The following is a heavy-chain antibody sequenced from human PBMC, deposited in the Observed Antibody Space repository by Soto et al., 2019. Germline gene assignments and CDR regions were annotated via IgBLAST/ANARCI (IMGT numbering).Heavy chain of an antibody. CDR1: GYIFSHYG. CDR3: AREGALPLYGMDV. Sequence: GASVKVSCKASGYIFSHYGISWVRQAPGQGPEWMGWVSGVNGDTKYAQKLQDRVTIITDTPTSTAYMELRNLRSDDTAVYYCAREGALPLYGMDVWGQGTTVTVSS. D-gene: IGHD1-26*01. J-gene: IGHJ6*02. CDR2: VSGVNGDT. V-gene: IGHV1-18*01.